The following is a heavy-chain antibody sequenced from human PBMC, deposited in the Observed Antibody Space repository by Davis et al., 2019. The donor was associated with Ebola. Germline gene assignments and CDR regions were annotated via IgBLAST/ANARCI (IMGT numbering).Heavy chain of an antibody. J-gene: IGHJ5*02. Sequence: SLKISCAASGFTFDDYAMHWVRQAPGKGLEWVSGISWNSGSIGYADSVKGRFTISRDNAKNSLYLQMNSLRAEDTALYYCAKDGRSGSYYWGWFDPWGQGTLVTVSS. CDR1: GFTFDDYA. CDR2: ISWNSGSI. V-gene: IGHV3-9*01. CDR3: AKDGRSGSYYWGWFDP. D-gene: IGHD1-26*01.